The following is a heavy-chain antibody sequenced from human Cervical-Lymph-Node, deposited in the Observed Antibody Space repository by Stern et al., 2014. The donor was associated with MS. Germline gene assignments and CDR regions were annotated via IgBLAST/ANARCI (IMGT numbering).Heavy chain of an antibody. J-gene: IGHJ3*02. CDR3: ARSPRTFGGVAFTFEI. CDR1: GGSFSSYP. V-gene: IGHV1-69*01. CDR2: IIPIFDIA. Sequence: QVQLVQSGAEVKKSGSSVKVSCKASGGSFSSYPITWVRQAPGQGLEWMGGIIPIFDIANYAQKFQGRVTISADEATTAVYMELSSLRSDDTAVYYCARSPRTFGGVAFTFEIWGQGTMVTVSS. D-gene: IGHD3-16*01.